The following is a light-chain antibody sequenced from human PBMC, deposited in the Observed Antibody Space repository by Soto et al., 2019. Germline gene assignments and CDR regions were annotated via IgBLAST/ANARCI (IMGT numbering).Light chain of an antibody. CDR3: QQSSGIPYT. CDR2: AAS. J-gene: IGKJ2*01. Sequence: DIQMTQSPSSLSASVGDRVTITCRASQTIRTYLNWYQQNPGKAPKLLIYAASSMQSGVPARFSGSGSGTDFTLTISSLQPEDFATYYCQQSSGIPYTFGQGTKLEIK. V-gene: IGKV1-39*01. CDR1: QTIRTY.